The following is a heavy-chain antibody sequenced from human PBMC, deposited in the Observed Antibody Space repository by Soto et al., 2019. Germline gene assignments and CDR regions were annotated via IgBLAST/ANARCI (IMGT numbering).Heavy chain of an antibody. V-gene: IGHV3-48*03. Sequence: PGGSLRLSCSASGFTFSNFEMHWVRQAPGKGLEWVSYINTAGSTKYYAESVKGRFTISRDNARNSLFLQMNSLRAEDTAVYYCATAECSNPKGFTDPYSYALAVWRQG. CDR1: GFTFSNFE. CDR2: INTAGSTK. CDR3: ATAECSNPKGFTDPYSYALAV. J-gene: IGHJ6*01. D-gene: IGHD2-2*01.